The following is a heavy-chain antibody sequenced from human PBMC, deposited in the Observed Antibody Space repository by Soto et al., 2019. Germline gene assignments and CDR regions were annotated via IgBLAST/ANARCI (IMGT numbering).Heavy chain of an antibody. CDR3: AKDPKCTYYHDH. D-gene: IGHD3-10*01. V-gene: IGHV4-31*03. Sequence: SETLSLTCTVSGGSVSSGSYYWSWIRQHPGRGLEWFGYIYYTGNTYYNPSLKSRLTISVDTSKNQFSLKLTSVAAAAAAVYYCAKDPKCTYYHDHWGQGTLVTVSS. CDR1: GGSVSSGSYY. J-gene: IGHJ4*02. CDR2: IYYTGNT.